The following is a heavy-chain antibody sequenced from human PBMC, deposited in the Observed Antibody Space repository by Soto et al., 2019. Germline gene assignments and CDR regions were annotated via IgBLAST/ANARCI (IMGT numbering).Heavy chain of an antibody. CDR1: GFTFSSYA. J-gene: IGHJ6*02. D-gene: IGHD6-13*01. Sequence: GGSLILSCAASGFTFSSYAMSWVRQAPGKGLEWVSAISGSGGSTYYADSVKGRFTISRDNSKNTLYLQMNSLRAEDTAVYYCANGGDSSSWYYYYGMDVWGQGTTVTVSS. CDR3: ANGGDSSSWYYYYGMDV. V-gene: IGHV3-23*01. CDR2: ISGSGGST.